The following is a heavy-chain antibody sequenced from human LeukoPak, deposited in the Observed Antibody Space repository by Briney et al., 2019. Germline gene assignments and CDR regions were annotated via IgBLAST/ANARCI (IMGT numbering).Heavy chain of an antibody. D-gene: IGHD3-10*01. V-gene: IGHV1-2*02. CDR1: AYSFTGYF. Sequence: ASVKVSCKTSAYSFTGYFFHWIRQAPGRGLEWMGWINANSGDTNYAQQFQGRLTMTRDRSISTVYMELSRLRTDDTAVYYCARDFSWGVDSWGQGTLVTVSS. CDR3: ARDFSWGVDS. J-gene: IGHJ4*02. CDR2: INANSGDT.